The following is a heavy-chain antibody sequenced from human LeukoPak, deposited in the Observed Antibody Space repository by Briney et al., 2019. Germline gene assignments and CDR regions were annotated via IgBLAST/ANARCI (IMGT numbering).Heavy chain of an antibody. D-gene: IGHD3-10*01. Sequence: GSLRLSCAASGFTVSSNYMSWVRQAPGKGLEWVSSINNVRSHIYYADSVRGRFTISRDNANNVLYLQMNSLRAEDTAVYYCARDAYYYGSGSYYSGMDVWGQGTTVTVSS. CDR2: INNVRSHI. CDR1: GFTVSSNY. J-gene: IGHJ6*02. V-gene: IGHV3-21*06. CDR3: ARDAYYYGSGSYYSGMDV.